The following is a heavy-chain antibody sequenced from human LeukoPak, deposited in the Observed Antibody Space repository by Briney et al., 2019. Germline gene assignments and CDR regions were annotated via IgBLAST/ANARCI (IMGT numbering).Heavy chain of an antibody. Sequence: SQTLSLTCVISGDRVSSTSSSWNWIRQSPSRGLEWLGRTYFRSKWYHNYAVSVESRITINPDTSKNQFSLHLTFVTPEDTAMYYCSREDPSGYSKAWGQGTLVTVSS. J-gene: IGHJ5*02. D-gene: IGHD4-11*01. CDR1: GDRVSSTSSS. CDR3: SREDPSGYSKA. CDR2: TYFRSKWYH. V-gene: IGHV6-1*01.